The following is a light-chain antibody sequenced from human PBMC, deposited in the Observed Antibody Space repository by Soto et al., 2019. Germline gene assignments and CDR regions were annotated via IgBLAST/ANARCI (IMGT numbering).Light chain of an antibody. CDR3: SSYVGTNTYV. Sequence: QSALTQPPSASGSPGQSVTISCTGTSSDVGGYNYVSWYQQHPGKAPKLLIYEVSRRPSGVPDRFSGSKSGNTASLTVSGLQAEDEADYYCSSYVGTNTYVFGNGTKVTVL. CDR2: EVS. V-gene: IGLV2-8*01. J-gene: IGLJ1*01. CDR1: SSDVGGYNY.